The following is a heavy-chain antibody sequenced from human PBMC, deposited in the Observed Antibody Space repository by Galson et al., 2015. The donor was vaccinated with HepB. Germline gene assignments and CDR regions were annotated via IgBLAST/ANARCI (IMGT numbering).Heavy chain of an antibody. CDR3: AKDRWELISGYGMDV. CDR1: GFTFSSYG. CDR2: ISYDGSNK. V-gene: IGHV3-30*18. J-gene: IGHJ6*02. Sequence: SLRLSCAASGFTFSSYGMHWVRQAPGKGLEWVAVISYDGSNKYYADSVKGRFTISRDNSKNTLYLQMNSLRAEDTAVYYCAKDRWELISGYGMDVWGQGTTVTVSS. D-gene: IGHD1-26*01.